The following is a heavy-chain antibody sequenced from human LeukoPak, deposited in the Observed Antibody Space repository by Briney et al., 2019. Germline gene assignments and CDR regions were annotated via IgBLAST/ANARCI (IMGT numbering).Heavy chain of an antibody. V-gene: IGHV3-7*03. CDR3: AGDKIVGATKNDY. Sequence: GGSLRLSCAASGFTFSNYWMSWVRQAPGKRLEWVANIKQDGSEKYYVDSVKGRFTISRDNAQNSLYLHMNSLRAEDTAVYYCAGDKIVGATKNDYWGQGILVTVSS. D-gene: IGHD1-26*01. J-gene: IGHJ4*02. CDR1: GFTFSNYW. CDR2: IKQDGSEK.